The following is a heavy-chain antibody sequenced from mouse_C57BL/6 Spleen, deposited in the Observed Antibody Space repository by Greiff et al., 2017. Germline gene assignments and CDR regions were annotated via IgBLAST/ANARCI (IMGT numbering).Heavy chain of an antibody. D-gene: IGHD2-2*01. V-gene: IGHV1-15*01. CDR3: TMVTSY. J-gene: IGHJ2*01. CDR2: IDPETGGT. Sequence: QVQLKESGAELVRPGASVTLSCKASGYTFTDYEMHWVKQTPVHGLEWIGAIDPETGGTAYNQKFKGKAILTADKSSSTAYMDLRSLTSEASAVYYCTMVTSYWGQGTTLTVSS. CDR1: GYTFTDYE.